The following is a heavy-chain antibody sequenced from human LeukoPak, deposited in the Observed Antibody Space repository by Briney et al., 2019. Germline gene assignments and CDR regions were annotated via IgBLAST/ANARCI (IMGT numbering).Heavy chain of an antibody. CDR3: SVTSPFYYYYYMDV. CDR2: IYTSGST. J-gene: IGHJ6*03. D-gene: IGHD4-17*01. CDR1: GGSISGSS. V-gene: IGHV4-4*07. Sequence: SETLSLTCTVSGGSISGSSLSWIRQPAGKGLEWFGRIYTSGSTNYNPSLKSRVTISVDTSKNQFSLKLSSVTAADTAVYYCSVTSPFYYYYYMDVWGKGTTVTVSS.